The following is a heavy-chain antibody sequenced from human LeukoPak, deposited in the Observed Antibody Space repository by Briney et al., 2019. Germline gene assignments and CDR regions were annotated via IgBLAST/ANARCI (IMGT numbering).Heavy chain of an antibody. D-gene: IGHD6-19*01. J-gene: IGHJ4*02. CDR1: GFTFSSYA. V-gene: IGHV3-23*01. Sequence: PGGSLRLSCAASGFTFSSYAMSWVRQAPGKGLQWVSSISGSGDSTYYAVSVRGRFTISRDNSNNTLYLQMNSLRAEDTAVYYCAILIAVAGPATFYWGQGTLVTVSS. CDR3: AILIAVAGPATFY. CDR2: ISGSGDST.